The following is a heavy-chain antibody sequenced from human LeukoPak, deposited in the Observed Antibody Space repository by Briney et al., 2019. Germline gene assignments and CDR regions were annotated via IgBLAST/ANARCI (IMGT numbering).Heavy chain of an antibody. J-gene: IGHJ4*02. V-gene: IGHV3-74*01. CDR3: ARAIRDYGDYVGY. D-gene: IGHD4-17*01. CDR1: GFTFSSYW. Sequence: GGSLRLSCAASGFTFSSYWMHWVRQAPGKGLVWVSRINSDGSSTSYADSVKGRFTISRDNAKNTLYLQMNSLRAEDTAVYYCARAIRDYGDYVGYWGQGTLVTVSP. CDR2: INSDGSST.